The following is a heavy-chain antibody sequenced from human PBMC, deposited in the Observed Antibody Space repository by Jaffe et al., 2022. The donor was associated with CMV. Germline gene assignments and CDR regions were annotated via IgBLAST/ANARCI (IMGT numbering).Heavy chain of an antibody. Sequence: EVQLVESGGGLVQPGGSLRLSCAASGFTFSSYEMNWVRQAPGKGLEWVSYISSSGSTIYYADSVKGRFTISRDNAKNSLYLQMNSLRAEDTAVYYCAREKGSSSSFDYWGQGTLVTVSS. D-gene: IGHD6-6*01. CDR1: GFTFSSYE. J-gene: IGHJ4*02. V-gene: IGHV3-48*03. CDR3: AREKGSSSSFDY. CDR2: ISSSGSTI.